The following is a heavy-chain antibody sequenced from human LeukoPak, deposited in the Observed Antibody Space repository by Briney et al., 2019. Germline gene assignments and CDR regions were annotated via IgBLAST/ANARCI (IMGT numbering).Heavy chain of an antibody. Sequence: GGSLRLSCAASGFTFSSYWMHWVRQAPGKGLVWVSRINSDGSSTSYADSVKGRFTISRDNAKNTLYLQMNSLRAEDTAVYYCARDCIAAAGTCWFDPWGQGTLVTVSS. CDR2: INSDGSST. D-gene: IGHD6-13*01. V-gene: IGHV3-74*01. CDR1: GFTFSSYW. J-gene: IGHJ5*02. CDR3: ARDCIAAAGTCWFDP.